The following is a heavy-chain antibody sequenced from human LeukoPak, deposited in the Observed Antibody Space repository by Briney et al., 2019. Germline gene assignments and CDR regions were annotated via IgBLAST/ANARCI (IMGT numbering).Heavy chain of an antibody. CDR3: VQTTGWPGFDY. Sequence: SETLSLICTTSGAPISRFYWSWVRQPPGKGLEWIGSIYNGVPTFFNPSLKSRVTLSVDTSKTQFSLQLASVTAADTAVYYCVQTTGWPGFDYWGQGILVTVPS. D-gene: IGHD6-19*01. CDR2: IYNGVPT. J-gene: IGHJ4*02. V-gene: IGHV4-4*09. CDR1: GAPISRFY.